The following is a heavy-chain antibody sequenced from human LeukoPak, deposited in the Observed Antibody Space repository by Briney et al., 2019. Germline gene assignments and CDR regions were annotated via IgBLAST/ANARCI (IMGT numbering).Heavy chain of an antibody. Sequence: GASVKVSCKASGGTFSSYAISWVRQAPGQGLEWMGGIIPIFGTANYAQKFQGRVTITADESTSTAYMELSSLRSEDTAVYYCAADVLRYFDWPAGYFDYWGQGTLVTVSS. CDR1: GGTFSSYA. V-gene: IGHV1-69*01. CDR2: IIPIFGTA. CDR3: AADVLRYFDWPAGYFDY. D-gene: IGHD3-9*01. J-gene: IGHJ4*02.